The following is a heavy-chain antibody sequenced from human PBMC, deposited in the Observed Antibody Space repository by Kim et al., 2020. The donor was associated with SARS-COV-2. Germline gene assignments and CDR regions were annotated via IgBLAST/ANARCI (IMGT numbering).Heavy chain of an antibody. V-gene: IGHV3-48*02. Sequence: GGSLRLSCAASGFTFSSYSMNWVRQAPGKGLEWVSYISSSSSTIYYADSVKGRFTISRDNAKNSLYLQMNSLRDEDTAVYYCARDGGVVRGHYGMDVWGQGTTVTVSS. CDR3: ARDGGVVRGHYGMDV. J-gene: IGHJ6*02. D-gene: IGHD3-10*01. CDR2: ISSSSSTI. CDR1: GFTFSSYS.